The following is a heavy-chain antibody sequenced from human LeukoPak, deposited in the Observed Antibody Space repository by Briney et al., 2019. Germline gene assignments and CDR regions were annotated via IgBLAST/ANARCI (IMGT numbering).Heavy chain of an antibody. Sequence: PSETLSLTCTVSGGSISSSSYYWGWIRQPPGKGLEWIGSIYYSGSTYYNPSLKSRVTISVDTSKNQFSLKLSSVTAADTAVYYCARERYRAVAVDYWGQGTLVTVSS. CDR1: GGSISSSSYY. D-gene: IGHD6-19*01. J-gene: IGHJ4*02. CDR3: ARERYRAVAVDY. CDR2: IYYSGST. V-gene: IGHV4-39*02.